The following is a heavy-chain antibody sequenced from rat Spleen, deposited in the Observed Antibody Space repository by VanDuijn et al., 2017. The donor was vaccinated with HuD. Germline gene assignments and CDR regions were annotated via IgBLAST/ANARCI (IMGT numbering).Heavy chain of an antibody. CDR1: GFTFRNYY. V-gene: IGHV5-27*01. J-gene: IGHJ2*01. CDR2: ITNTGGSL. Sequence: EVQLVESGGGLVQPGRSLKLSCAVSGFTFRNYYMAWVRQAPGKGLEWVASITNTGGSLYYPDSVKGRFTISRDTAQNTLYLQMNSLRSEDTATYYCTTEGTTGIPYWGQGVMVTVSS. D-gene: IGHD1-9*01. CDR3: TTEGTTGIPY.